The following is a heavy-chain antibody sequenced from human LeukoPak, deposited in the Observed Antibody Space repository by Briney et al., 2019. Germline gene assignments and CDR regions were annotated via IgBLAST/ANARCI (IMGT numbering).Heavy chain of an antibody. CDR2: ISSSSSTI. Sequence: SGGSLRLSCAASGFTFSSYSMNWVRQAPGKGLEWVSYISSSSSTIYYADSVKGRFTISRDNAKNSLYLQMNSLRAEDTAVYYCARDLWFDPWGQGTLVTVSS. CDR3: ARDLWFDP. V-gene: IGHV3-48*01. CDR1: GFTFSSYS. J-gene: IGHJ5*02.